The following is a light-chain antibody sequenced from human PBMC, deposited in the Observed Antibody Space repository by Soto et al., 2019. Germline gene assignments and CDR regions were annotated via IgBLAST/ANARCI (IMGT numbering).Light chain of an antibody. CDR2: EVS. CDR1: SSDVGGYNY. CDR3: SSYTSSSTLG. Sequence: QSALTQPASVSGSPGQSITISCTGTSSDVGGYNYVSWYQQHPGKAPKLMIYEVSNRPSGVSNRFSGSKSGNTASLTISGLQAEDEADYYGSSYTSSSTLGFGTGTKLTVL. J-gene: IGLJ1*01. V-gene: IGLV2-14*01.